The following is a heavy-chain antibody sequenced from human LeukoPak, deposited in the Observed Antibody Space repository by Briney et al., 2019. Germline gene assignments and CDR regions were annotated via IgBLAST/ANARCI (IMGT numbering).Heavy chain of an antibody. CDR2: IKKRSAAT. J-gene: IGHJ5*02. CDR1: GFTFRDYA. D-gene: IGHD1-1*01. V-gene: IGHV3-11*01. CDR3: ARIWSARDWFDP. Sequence: GGSLRLSCAASGFTFRDYAMTWIRQAPGKGLEWISYIKKRSAATYYADPVTGRFVISRDDAKNSLYLHLTNLRAEDTATYFCARIWSARDWFDPWGQGT.